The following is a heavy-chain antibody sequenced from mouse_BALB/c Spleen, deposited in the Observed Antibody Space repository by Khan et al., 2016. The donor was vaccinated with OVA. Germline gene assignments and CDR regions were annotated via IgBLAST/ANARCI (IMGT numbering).Heavy chain of an antibody. CDR1: DYSFTGYY. CDR3: ARSLYYGNHYYAMDC. Sequence: LVKTGASVKISCKASDYSFTGYYMHWVKQSHGKSLEWIGYISSYIGATSYNQKFKGKATFTVDTSSSTAYMQFNSLTSEDSAVYYCARSLYYGNHYYAMDCWGQGTSVTVSS. V-gene: IGHV1S34*01. J-gene: IGHJ4*01. CDR2: ISSYIGAT. D-gene: IGHD2-1*01.